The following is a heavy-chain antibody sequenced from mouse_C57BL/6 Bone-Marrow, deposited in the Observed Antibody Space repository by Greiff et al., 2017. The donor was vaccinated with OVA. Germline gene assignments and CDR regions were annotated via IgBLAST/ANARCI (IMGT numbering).Heavy chain of an antibody. Sequence: EVKLVESGTGLVKLGGSLKLSFAASGYPLISFPFSWFPRLQEKSLDWVASIIRGGDYINYAATLKGRFTISRENARKTLYLQMSSLKSEDTAMYYCTRRGYYGSSWFAYWGQGTLVTVSA. J-gene: IGHJ3*01. D-gene: IGHD1-1*01. CDR1: GYPLISFP. CDR2: IIRGGDYI. V-gene: IGHV5-9-1*02. CDR3: TRRGYYGSSWFAY.